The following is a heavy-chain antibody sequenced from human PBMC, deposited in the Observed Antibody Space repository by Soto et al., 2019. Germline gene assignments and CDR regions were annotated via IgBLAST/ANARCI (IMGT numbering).Heavy chain of an antibody. Sequence: PSETLSLTCTVSGGSISNYYWTWIRQPPGKGLEWFGYVYYTGSAFYNPSLKGRVTISVDTSKNQFSLKLSSVTAADTAVYYCARDTVPESYYYYYGMDVWGQGTTVTVSS. J-gene: IGHJ6*02. CDR1: GGSISNYY. V-gene: IGHV4-59*01. CDR2: VYYTGSA. CDR3: ARDTVPESYYYYYGMDV. D-gene: IGHD4-17*01.